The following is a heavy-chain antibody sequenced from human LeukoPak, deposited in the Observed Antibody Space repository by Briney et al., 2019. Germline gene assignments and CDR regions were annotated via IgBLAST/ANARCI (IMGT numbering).Heavy chain of an antibody. Sequence: GEALKISYKGSGYGFTSYWISWVRQMPGKGLGWMGRIDPSDSYTNYSPSFQGHVTISADKSISTAYLQWSSLKASDTAMYYCARHVHRYCSSTSCLPLDYWGQGTLVTVSS. V-gene: IGHV5-10-1*01. J-gene: IGHJ4*02. CDR3: ARHVHRYCSSTSCLPLDY. CDR1: GYGFTSYW. D-gene: IGHD2-2*01. CDR2: IDPSDSYT.